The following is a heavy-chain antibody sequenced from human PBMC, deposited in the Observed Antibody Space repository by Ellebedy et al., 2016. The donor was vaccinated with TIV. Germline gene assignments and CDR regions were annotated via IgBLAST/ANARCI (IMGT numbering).Heavy chain of an antibody. D-gene: IGHD5-24*01. V-gene: IGHV3-53*01. CDR1: GLSVGSNY. J-gene: IGHJ4*02. Sequence: GESLKISCVASGLSVGSNYMSWVRQAPGKGLEWVSVIYIGGDTYYADSVKGRFSIPRDTSKNTLFLQMNILRAEDTAVYYCARDGGDAYSVGYFDTWGQGTLVTVSS. CDR2: IYIGGDT. CDR3: ARDGGDAYSVGYFDT.